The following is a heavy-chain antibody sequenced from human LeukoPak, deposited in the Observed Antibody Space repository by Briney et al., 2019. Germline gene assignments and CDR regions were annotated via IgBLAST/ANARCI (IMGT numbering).Heavy chain of an antibody. V-gene: IGHV1-18*01. CDR2: ISAYNGKT. D-gene: IGHD2-2*01. Sequence: ASVKVSCKASGYTFTSYGISWVRQAPGQGLEWMGCISAYNGKTNYAQKLQGRVTMTTDTSTSTAYMELRSLRSDDTAVYYCARDLGGIVVVPAASAFDYWGQGTLVTVSS. CDR1: GYTFTSYG. J-gene: IGHJ4*02. CDR3: ARDLGGIVVVPAASAFDY.